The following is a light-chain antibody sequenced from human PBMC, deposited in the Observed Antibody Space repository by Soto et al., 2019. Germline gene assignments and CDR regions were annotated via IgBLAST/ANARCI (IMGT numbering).Light chain of an antibody. J-gene: IGKJ4*01. Sequence: DIQVTQYPSSLSASVGDRVTITFRASQDIKNYLAWYQQKQGEIPKLLIYTASTLESGIPPRFSGSGSGTDFTLTINNLQPEDVATYYCQRYYNAPFTFGGGTKVDIK. V-gene: IGKV1-27*01. CDR3: QRYYNAPFT. CDR1: QDIKNY. CDR2: TAS.